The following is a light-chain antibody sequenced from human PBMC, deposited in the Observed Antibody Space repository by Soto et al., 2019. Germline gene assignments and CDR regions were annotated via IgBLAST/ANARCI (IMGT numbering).Light chain of an antibody. CDR1: SSNIGSNY. V-gene: IGLV1-47*01. CDR2: RNN. J-gene: IGLJ1*01. Sequence: QSLLTQPPSASGTPGQMVTISCSGSSSNIGSNYVYWYQQLPGTAPKLLIYRNNQRPSGVPDRFSGSKSGTSASLAISGLRSEDEADYYCAAWDDSLSGHYVFGTGTKVTVL. CDR3: AAWDDSLSGHYV.